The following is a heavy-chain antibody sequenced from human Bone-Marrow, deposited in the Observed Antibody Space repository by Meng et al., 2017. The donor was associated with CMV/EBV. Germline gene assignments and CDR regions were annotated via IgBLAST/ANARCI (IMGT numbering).Heavy chain of an antibody. D-gene: IGHD5-24*01. V-gene: IGHV3-53*01. CDR2: IYSGGST. Sequence: GESLKISCAASGFTVSSNYMSWVRQAPGKGLEWVSVIYSGGSTYYADSVKGRFTISRDKSKNTLYLQMNSLRAEDTAVYYCATQGRDGYNSGGRYYYYGMDVWGQGTTVTVSS. CDR3: ATQGRDGYNSGGRYYYYGMDV. CDR1: GFTVSSNY. J-gene: IGHJ6*02.